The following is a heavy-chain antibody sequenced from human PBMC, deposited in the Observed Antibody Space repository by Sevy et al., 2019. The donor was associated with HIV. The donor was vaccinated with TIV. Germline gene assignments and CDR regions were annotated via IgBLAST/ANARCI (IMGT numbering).Heavy chain of an antibody. CDR1: GFTFSSYA. Sequence: GGSLRLSCAASGFTFSSYAMSWVRQAPGKGLEWVSAISGSGGSTYYADSVKGRFTISRDNSKNTLYLQMNSLRAEDTTVYYCAKDGSPYSSSWYAAPHYVDYWGQGTLVTVSS. D-gene: IGHD6-13*01. CDR2: ISGSGGST. CDR3: AKDGSPYSSSWYAAPHYVDY. V-gene: IGHV3-23*01. J-gene: IGHJ4*02.